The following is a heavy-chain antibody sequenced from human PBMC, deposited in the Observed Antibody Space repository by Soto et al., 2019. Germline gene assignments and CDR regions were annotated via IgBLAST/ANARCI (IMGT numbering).Heavy chain of an antibody. D-gene: IGHD5-12*01. CDR1: GFDVNSNY. V-gene: IGHV3-66*01. Sequence: VQLVESGGALVQPGGSLRLSCAVSGFDVNSNYMNWVRQAPGKGLEWVSVIYSGGGTYYADSVKGRFTISRDISKNTLNLQMNSLRSEDTAVYFCARYRCYDYESPFDYWGQGTLVTVSS. CDR3: ARYRCYDYESPFDY. J-gene: IGHJ4*02. CDR2: IYSGGGT.